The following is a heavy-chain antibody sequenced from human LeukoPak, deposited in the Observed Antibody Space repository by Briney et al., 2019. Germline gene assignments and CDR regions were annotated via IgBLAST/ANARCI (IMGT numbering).Heavy chain of an antibody. V-gene: IGHV3-66*01. CDR2: ISSGAST. J-gene: IGHJ6*03. CDR3: ARAEGYYYYMDV. CDR1: GFTVSSNY. Sequence: PGGSLRLSCAASGFTVSSNYMSWVRQAPGMGLEWVSVISSGASTYYADSVKGRFTISRDNSKNTMSLQMGSLRAEDMAVYYCARAEGYYYYMDVWGKGTTVTISS.